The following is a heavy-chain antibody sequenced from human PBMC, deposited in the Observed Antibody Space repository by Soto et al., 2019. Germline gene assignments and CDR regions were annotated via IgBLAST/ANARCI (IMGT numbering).Heavy chain of an antibody. V-gene: IGHV1-8*01. Sequence: ASVKVSCKASGYTITSYDINWVRQATGQGLEWMGWMNPNSGNTGYAQKFQGRVTMTRNTSISTAYMELSSLRSEDTAVYYCARDDYVWGSYRYNWFDPWGQGTLVTVSS. CDR2: MNPNSGNT. J-gene: IGHJ5*02. CDR1: GYTITSYD. CDR3: ARDDYVWGSYRYNWFDP. D-gene: IGHD3-16*02.